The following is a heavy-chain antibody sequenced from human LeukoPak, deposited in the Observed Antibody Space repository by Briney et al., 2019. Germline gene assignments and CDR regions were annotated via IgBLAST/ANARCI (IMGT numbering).Heavy chain of an antibody. CDR1: GFTFSSYW. CDR3: ARDLIAVAPAEFDY. Sequence: GGSLRLSCAASGFTFSSYWMSWVRQAPGKGLEWVANIKQDGSEKYYVDSVKGRFTISRDNAKNSLYLQMNSLRAEDTAVYYCARDLIAVAPAEFDYWGQGTLVTVSS. V-gene: IGHV3-7*01. D-gene: IGHD6-19*01. J-gene: IGHJ4*02. CDR2: IKQDGSEK.